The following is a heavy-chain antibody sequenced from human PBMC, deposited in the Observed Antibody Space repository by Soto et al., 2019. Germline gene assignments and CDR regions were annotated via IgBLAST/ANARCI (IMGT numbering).Heavy chain of an antibody. V-gene: IGHV4-39*01. CDR1: GGSISSSSYY. D-gene: IGHD1-20*01. CDR2: IYYSGST. J-gene: IGHJ6*02. Sequence: SETLSLTCTVSGGSISSSSYYWGWIRQPPGKGLEWIGSIYYSGSTYYNPSLKSRVTISVDTSKNQFSLKLSSVTAADTAVYYCARQNNWNYYYYGMDVWGQGTTVTVSS. CDR3: ARQNNWNYYYYGMDV.